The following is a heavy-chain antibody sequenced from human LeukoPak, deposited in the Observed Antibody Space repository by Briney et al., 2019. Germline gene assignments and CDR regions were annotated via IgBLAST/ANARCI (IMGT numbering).Heavy chain of an antibody. V-gene: IGHV3-7*01. Sequence: GGSLRLSCAASGFTFSSYWMSWVRQAPGKGLEWVANIMHDGSEKNYVDSVKGRFTISRDNAENSLYLQMNSLRAEDMAAYYCAREVYSSSRPADAFDIWGQGTMVTVSS. D-gene: IGHD6-13*01. CDR3: AREVYSSSRPADAFDI. J-gene: IGHJ3*02. CDR1: GFTFSSYW. CDR2: IMHDGSEK.